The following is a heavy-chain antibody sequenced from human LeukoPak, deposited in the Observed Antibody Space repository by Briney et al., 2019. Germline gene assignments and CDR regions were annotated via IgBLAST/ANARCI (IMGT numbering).Heavy chain of an antibody. J-gene: IGHJ4*02. CDR2: MRPKKSDT. CDR3: AGGPPEDTSSGY. V-gene: IGHV1-8*01. Sequence: SVNLSLTASVYGVTTYDVNYERGAPGQTPEGRGWMRPKKSDTGYARKFQDRVTLTWNISTDTAYMVLNSLTAEDTAVYFCAGGPPEDTSSGYWGEGALVTVSS. D-gene: IGHD3-22*01. CDR1: VYGVTTYD.